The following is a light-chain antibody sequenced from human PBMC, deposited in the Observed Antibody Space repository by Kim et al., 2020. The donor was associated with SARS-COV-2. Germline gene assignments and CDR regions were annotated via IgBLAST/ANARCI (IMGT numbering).Light chain of an antibody. V-gene: IGLV2-11*01. CDR2: DVT. CDR1: SSDVGGYNY. J-gene: IGLJ2*01. CDR3: CSYAGAYSWV. Sequence: QSVLTQPRSVSGSLGQSVTISCTGTSSDVGGYNYVSWYQQYPGKAPRLMIYDVTKRPSGVPDRFSGSKSGNTASLTISGLQAEDEADYYCCSYAGAYSWVFGGGTQLTVL.